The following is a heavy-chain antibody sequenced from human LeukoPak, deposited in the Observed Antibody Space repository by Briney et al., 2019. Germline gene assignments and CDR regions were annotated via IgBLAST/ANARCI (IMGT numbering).Heavy chain of an antibody. J-gene: IGHJ4*02. CDR2: LNPRSGAT. D-gene: IGHD5-12*01. CDR3: ARDHRRGSTGYDMPAD. CDR1: GYTFVDYY. Sequence: ASVKDFCKASGYTFVDYYLYWVRQAPGQGLELMGWLNPRSGATNYAQKFQARVTMTRDTSINTAYMELSRLRSDDTAVYYCARDHRRGSTGYDMPADWGQGTLVTVSS. V-gene: IGHV1-2*02.